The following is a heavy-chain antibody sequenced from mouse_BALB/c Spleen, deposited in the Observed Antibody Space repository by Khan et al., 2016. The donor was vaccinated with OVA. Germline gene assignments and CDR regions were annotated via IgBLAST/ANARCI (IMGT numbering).Heavy chain of an antibody. Sequence: VQGVESGAELAKPGASVKMSCKASGYTFTSYWMHWVKQRPGQGLEWIGYINPSTGYTEYNQKFKDKATLTADKSSSTAYMQLSSLTSEDSAVYYCASTTVVAWFAYWGQGTLVTVSA. CDR1: GYTFTSYW. CDR2: INPSTGYT. J-gene: IGHJ3*01. V-gene: IGHV1-7*01. CDR3: ASTTVVAWFAY. D-gene: IGHD1-1*01.